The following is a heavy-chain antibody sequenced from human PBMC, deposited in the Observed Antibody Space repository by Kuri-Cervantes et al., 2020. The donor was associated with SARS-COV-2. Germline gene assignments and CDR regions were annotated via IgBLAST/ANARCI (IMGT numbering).Heavy chain of an antibody. V-gene: IGHV4-38-2*01. J-gene: IGHJ5*02. CDR1: GYSISSGYY. D-gene: IGHD3-10*01. CDR2: IYHSGST. CDR3: ARVEIVTNVRGVHNWFDP. Sequence: ESLKISCAVSGYSISSGYYWGWIRQPPGKGLEWIGSIYHSGSTYYNPSLKSRVTISVDTSKNQFSLRLTSVTAADTALYFCARVEIVTNVRGVHNWFDPWGQGTLVTVSS.